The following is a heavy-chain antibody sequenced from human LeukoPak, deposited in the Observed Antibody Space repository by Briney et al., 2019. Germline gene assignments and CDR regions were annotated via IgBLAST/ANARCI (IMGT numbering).Heavy chain of an antibody. Sequence: SETLSLTCTVSGGSISSSSCYWGWIRQPPGKGLEWIGSIYYSGSTYYNPSLKSRVTISVDTSKNQFSLKLSSVTAADTAVYYCARGPVGGTTYNDGDAFDIWGQGTMVTVSS. J-gene: IGHJ3*02. V-gene: IGHV4-39*07. D-gene: IGHD1-7*01. CDR1: GGSISSSSCY. CDR3: ARGPVGGTTYNDGDAFDI. CDR2: IYYSGST.